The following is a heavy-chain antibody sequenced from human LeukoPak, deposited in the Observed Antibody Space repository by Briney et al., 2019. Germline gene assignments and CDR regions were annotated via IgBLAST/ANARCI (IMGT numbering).Heavy chain of an antibody. CDR3: ARGWWNHGFDF. J-gene: IGHJ3*01. D-gene: IGHD2-15*01. V-gene: IGHV3-21*01. CDR1: GFTFSSYS. CDR2: ISSSSDYI. Sequence: GGSLRLSCAASGFTFSSYSMNWIRQAPGKGLEWVSSISSSSDYIYYAESLKGQFTISRDNARNSVFLQMNSLRAEDTAVYYCARGWWNHGFDFWGQGTMVTVSS.